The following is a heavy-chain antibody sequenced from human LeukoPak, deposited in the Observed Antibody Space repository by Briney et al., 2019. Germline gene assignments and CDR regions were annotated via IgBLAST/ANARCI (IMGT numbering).Heavy chain of an antibody. V-gene: IGHV4-38-2*01. J-gene: IGHJ6*03. CDR1: GYSISSGYY. CDR2: IYYSGST. Sequence: SETLSLTCAVSGYSISSGYYWGWIRQPPGKGLEWIGSIYYSGSTYYNPSLKSRVTISVDTSKNQFSLKLSSVTAADTAVYYCARRVDTAMVPFIPYYYYYYMDVWGKGTTVTVSS. CDR3: ARRVDTAMVPFIPYYYYYYMDV. D-gene: IGHD5-18*01.